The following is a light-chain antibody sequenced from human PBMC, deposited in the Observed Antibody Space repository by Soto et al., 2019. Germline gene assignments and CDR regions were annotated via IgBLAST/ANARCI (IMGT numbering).Light chain of an antibody. CDR3: CSYAGRV. J-gene: IGLJ2*01. V-gene: IGLV2-23*02. CDR2: EVS. CDR1: SSDVGSYNL. Sequence: QSALTQPASVSGSPGQSITISCTGTSSDVGSYNLVSWYQQHPGKAPKLMIYEVSTRPSGVSNRFSGSKSGTTASLTISGLQAEDEADYYCCSYAGRVFGGGTKLTVL.